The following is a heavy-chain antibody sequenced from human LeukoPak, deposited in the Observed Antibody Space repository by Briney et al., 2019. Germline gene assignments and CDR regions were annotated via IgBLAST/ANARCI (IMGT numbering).Heavy chain of an antibody. Sequence: GGSLRLSCAASGFTFSSYSMNWVRQAPGKGLEWVSSISSSSSYIYYADSVKGRFTISRDNAKNSLYLQMNSLRAEDTAVYYCARDDTVTRGWFDCWGQGTLVTVSS. CDR1: GFTFSSYS. CDR3: ARDDTVTRGWFDC. J-gene: IGHJ4*02. D-gene: IGHD4-17*01. V-gene: IGHV3-21*01. CDR2: ISSSSSYI.